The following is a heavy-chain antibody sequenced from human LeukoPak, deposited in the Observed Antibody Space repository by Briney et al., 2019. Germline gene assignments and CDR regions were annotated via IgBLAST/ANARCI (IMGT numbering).Heavy chain of an antibody. D-gene: IGHD3-22*01. CDR1: GFTFSSYA. J-gene: IGHJ4*02. CDR2: ISSNGGST. Sequence: PGGSLRLSCAASGFTFSSYARHWVRQAPGKGLEYVSAISSNGGSTYYANSVKGRFTISRDNSKNTLYLQMGSLRAEDMAVYYCARYYYDSSGYYYDYWGQGTLVTVPS. V-gene: IGHV3-64*01. CDR3: ARYYYDSSGYYYDY.